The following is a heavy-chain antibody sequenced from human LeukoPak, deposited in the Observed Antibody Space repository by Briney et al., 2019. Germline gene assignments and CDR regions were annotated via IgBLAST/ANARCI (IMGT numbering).Heavy chain of an antibody. CDR2: ISNTGSVI. CDR3: AKDIAAAGTGWYFDL. V-gene: IGHV3-48*04. CDR1: GSTFSSHT. J-gene: IGHJ2*01. Sequence: RTGGSLRLSCAASGSTFSSHTMNWVRQAPGKGLEWVSYISNTGSVIYYADSVKGRFTISRDNAKNSLYLQMNSLRAEDTALYYCAKDIAAAGTGWYFDLWGRGTLVTVSS. D-gene: IGHD6-13*01.